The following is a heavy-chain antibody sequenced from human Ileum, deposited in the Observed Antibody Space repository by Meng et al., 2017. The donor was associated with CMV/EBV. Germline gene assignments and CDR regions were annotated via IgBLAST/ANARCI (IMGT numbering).Heavy chain of an antibody. J-gene: IGHJ5*02. CDR1: GFTFSTYV. CDR2: TSNDGNNN. V-gene: IGHV3-30-3*01. D-gene: IGHD3-22*01. Sequence: GGSLRLSCVDSGFTFSTYVMHWVRQAPGKGLEWVADTSNDGNNNYCADSVKGRFTISRDNSKNTLYLQMSSLRPEETAIYYCARGSNCSSSGCRGGAQTWFDPWGQGTLVTGSS. CDR3: ARGSNCSSSGCRGGAQTWFDP.